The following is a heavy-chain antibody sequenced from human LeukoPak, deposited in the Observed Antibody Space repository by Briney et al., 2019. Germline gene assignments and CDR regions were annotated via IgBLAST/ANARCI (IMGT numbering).Heavy chain of an antibody. D-gene: IGHD6-19*01. CDR2: IYTSGST. Sequence: PSQTLSLTCTVSGGSISSDNYYWSWIRQPAGKGLEWIGRIYTSGSTNYNPSLKSRVTISGDTSKNQVSLKLSSVTAADTAVYYCAREDYSSCFPFAFDIWGQGTKVTVSS. CDR1: GGSISSDNYY. CDR3: AREDYSSCFPFAFDI. J-gene: IGHJ3*02. V-gene: IGHV4-61*02.